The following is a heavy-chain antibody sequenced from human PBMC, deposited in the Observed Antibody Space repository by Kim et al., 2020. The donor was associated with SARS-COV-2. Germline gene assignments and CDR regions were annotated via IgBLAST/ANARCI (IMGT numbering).Heavy chain of an antibody. Sequence: ASVKVSCKASGYTFTSYAMHWVRQAPGQRLEWMGWINAGNGNTKYSQKFQGRVTITRDTSASTAYMELSSLRSEDTAVYYCARGPFMVRGVSHGMDVWGQGTTVTVSS. J-gene: IGHJ6*02. V-gene: IGHV1-3*01. CDR1: GYTFTSYA. D-gene: IGHD3-10*01. CDR2: INAGNGNT. CDR3: ARGPFMVRGVSHGMDV.